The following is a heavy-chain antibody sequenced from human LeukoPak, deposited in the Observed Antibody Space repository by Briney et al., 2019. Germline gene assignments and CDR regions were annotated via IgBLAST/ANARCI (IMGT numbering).Heavy chain of an antibody. CDR3: ARSAWIQLWDYYFDY. D-gene: IGHD5-18*01. J-gene: IGHJ4*02. CDR1: ALNLRNVW. Sequence: PGGSLRLSCEASALNLRNVWMSWVRQAPGKGLEWVSSISSSSSYIYYADSVKGRFTISRDNAKNSLYLQMNSLRAEDTAVYYCARSAWIQLWDYYFDYWGQGTLVTVSS. V-gene: IGHV3-21*01. CDR2: ISSSSSYI.